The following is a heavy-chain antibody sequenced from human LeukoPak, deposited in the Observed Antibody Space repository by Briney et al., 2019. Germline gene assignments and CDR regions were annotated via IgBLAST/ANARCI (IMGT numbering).Heavy chain of an antibody. CDR3: ARDYYDSSGYYYIDY. J-gene: IGHJ4*02. CDR2: IYYSGST. D-gene: IGHD3-22*01. CDR1: GGSISYYY. V-gene: IGHV4-59*12. Sequence: SETLSLTCTVSGGSISYYYWSWIRQPPGKGLEWIGYIYYSGSTNYNPSLMSRFTMSVDTSKNQFSLKLSSVTAADTAVYYCARDYYDSSGYYYIDYWGQGTLVTVSS.